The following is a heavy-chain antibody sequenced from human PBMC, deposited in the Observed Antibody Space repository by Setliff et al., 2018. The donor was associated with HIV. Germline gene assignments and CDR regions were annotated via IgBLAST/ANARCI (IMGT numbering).Heavy chain of an antibody. D-gene: IGHD6-19*01. CDR3: ARERQWLERDYFDY. J-gene: IGHJ4*02. CDR1: GDSITSGGYF. CDR2: IYYSGST. Sequence: SETLSLTCTVSGDSITSGGYFWTWIRRHPGKGLEWIGHIYYSGSTNYSPSLKSRATISLDSSKDQFSLKLSSVTAADTAVYYCARERQWLERDYFDYWGQGTLVTVSS. V-gene: IGHV4-61*08.